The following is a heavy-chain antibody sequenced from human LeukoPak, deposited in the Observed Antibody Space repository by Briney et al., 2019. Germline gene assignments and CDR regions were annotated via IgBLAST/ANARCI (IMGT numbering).Heavy chain of an antibody. V-gene: IGHV3-23*01. J-gene: IGHJ4*02. D-gene: IGHD6-25*01. CDR3: ARRSKSSAIWYYFDY. Sequence: SGGSLRLSCAASGFSFSSYGINWVRQAPGKGLVWVSGISGSGDITYYADSVKGRFTISRDNSRNTLYLQMNSLRAEDTAVYYCARRSKSSAIWYYFDYWGQGTLVTVSS. CDR1: GFSFSSYG. CDR2: ISGSGDIT.